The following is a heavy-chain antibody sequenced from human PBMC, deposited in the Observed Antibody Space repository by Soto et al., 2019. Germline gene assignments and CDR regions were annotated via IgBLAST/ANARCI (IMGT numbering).Heavy chain of an antibody. J-gene: IGHJ4*02. CDR2: IDIFSATI. CDR1: GFTFSDYN. D-gene: IGHD2-15*01. CDR3: ARDGVAGIDY. Sequence: EVQLVESGGGLVQPGGSLRLSCAASGFTFSDYNMIWVRQAPGKGLQWVSYIDIFSATIYYADSVRGRFTISRDNAKNSLYLQMNSLRDEDTAVYYCARDGVAGIDYWGQGTLVTVSS. V-gene: IGHV3-48*02.